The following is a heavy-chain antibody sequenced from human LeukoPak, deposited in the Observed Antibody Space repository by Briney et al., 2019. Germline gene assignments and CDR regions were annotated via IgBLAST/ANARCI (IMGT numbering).Heavy chain of an antibody. V-gene: IGHV3-74*01. CDR2: IRNDGKTT. CDR1: GFTFSTYW. CDR3: VRLYKIEGADL. D-gene: IGHD1-14*01. Sequence: AGGSLRLSCAASGFTFSTYWMHWVRQTPGKGLVWVSSIRNDGKTTNYADSVKGRFTISRDNAKNTLYLQMNSLRAEDTAVYYCVRLYKIEGADLWGRGTLVTVSS. J-gene: IGHJ2*01.